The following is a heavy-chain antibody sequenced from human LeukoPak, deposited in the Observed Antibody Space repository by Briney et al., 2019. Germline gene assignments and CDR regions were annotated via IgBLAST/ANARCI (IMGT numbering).Heavy chain of an antibody. CDR3: ARVGMYSYGSGYAFDI. D-gene: IGHD5-18*01. J-gene: IGHJ3*02. CDR1: GGSISSYY. V-gene: IGHV4-59*01. Sequence: SETLSLTCTVSGGSISSYYWSWIRQPPGKGLEWIGYIYYSGSTNYNPSLKSRVTISVDTSKNQFSLKLSSVTAADTAVYYCARVGMYSYGSGYAFDIWGQGTMVTVSS. CDR2: IYYSGST.